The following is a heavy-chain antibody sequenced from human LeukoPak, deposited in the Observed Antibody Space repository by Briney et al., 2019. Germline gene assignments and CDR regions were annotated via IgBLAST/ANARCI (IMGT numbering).Heavy chain of an antibody. CDR1: GGSISSYY. V-gene: IGHV4-4*09. CDR2: IYTSGST. D-gene: IGHD6-19*01. Sequence: SETLSLTCTVSGGSISSYYWSWIRQPPGKGLEWIGYIYTSGSTNYNSSLKSRVTISVDTSKNQFSLKLSSVTAADTAVYYCARQVPGPSDWFDPWGQGTLVTVSS. J-gene: IGHJ5*02. CDR3: ARQVPGPSDWFDP.